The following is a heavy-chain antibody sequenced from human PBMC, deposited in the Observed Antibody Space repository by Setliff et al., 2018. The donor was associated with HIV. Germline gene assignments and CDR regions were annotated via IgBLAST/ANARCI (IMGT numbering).Heavy chain of an antibody. D-gene: IGHD6-13*01. V-gene: IGHV4-34*01. Sequence: ETLSLTCAIYGGSFSNYYWSWIRQPPGKGLEWIGEIYHSGSANYNPSLKSRVIISIDKSKNKFSLKVSSVTAADTAVYYCARILVAAAGTGFDPWGQGILVTVSS. CDR3: ARILVAAAGTGFDP. CDR2: IYHSGSA. CDR1: GGSFSNYY. J-gene: IGHJ5*02.